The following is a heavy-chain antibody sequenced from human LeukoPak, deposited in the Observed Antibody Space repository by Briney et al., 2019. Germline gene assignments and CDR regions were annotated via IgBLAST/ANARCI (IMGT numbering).Heavy chain of an antibody. V-gene: IGHV3-7*01. CDR3: ARDSTVTRCDR. CDR2: IKQDGSEK. D-gene: IGHD4-17*01. Sequence: GGSLRLSCAASGFVFSSFWMSWVRQAPGKGLEWVANIKQDGSEKYYVDSVKGRFTISRDNAKNSLYLQMNCLRAEDTAVYYCARDSTVTRCDRWVEGRLVTVSS. J-gene: IGHJ5*02. CDR1: GFVFSSFW.